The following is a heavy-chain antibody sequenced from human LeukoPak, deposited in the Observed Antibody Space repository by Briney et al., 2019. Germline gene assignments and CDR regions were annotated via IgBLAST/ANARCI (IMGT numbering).Heavy chain of an antibody. CDR3: ARENTMVRGAFDAFDI. D-gene: IGHD3-10*01. CDR1: GGSISGSY. Sequence: SETLSLTCTVSGGSISGSYWSWIRQPPGKGLEWIGYIYYSGSTNYNPSHKSRVTILVDTSNNQFSLRLNSVTAADTAVYYCARENTMVRGAFDAFDIWGQGTMVTVSS. J-gene: IGHJ3*02. V-gene: IGHV4-59*01. CDR2: IYYSGST.